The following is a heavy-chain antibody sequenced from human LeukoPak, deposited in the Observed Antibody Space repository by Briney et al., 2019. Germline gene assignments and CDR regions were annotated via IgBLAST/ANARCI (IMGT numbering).Heavy chain of an antibody. J-gene: IGHJ4*02. CDR1: GFTFSTYW. CDR2: IHQDGNEK. Sequence: PGGSLRLSCAASGFTFSTYWMSWVRQAPGEGLEWVANIHQDGNEKYYVDSVKGRFTIYRDNAKNSLYLQMNSLRAEDTAVYYCARGDKFSGDYWGQGTLVTVSS. V-gene: IGHV3-7*04. D-gene: IGHD2-15*01. CDR3: ARGDKFSGDY.